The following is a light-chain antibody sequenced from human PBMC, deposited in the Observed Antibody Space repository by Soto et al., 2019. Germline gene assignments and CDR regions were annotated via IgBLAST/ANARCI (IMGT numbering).Light chain of an antibody. CDR3: HQYGKPPRAIS. CDR2: DAS. CDR1: QDISNY. V-gene: IGKV1-33*01. J-gene: IGKJ5*01. Sequence: DIQMTQSPSSLSASVGDRVTITCQASQDISNYLNWYQQKPGKAPKLLIYDASNLETGVPSRFSGSGSGTEFSLTISSQQPGDIATYCCHQYGKPPRAISFGQGTRLEIK.